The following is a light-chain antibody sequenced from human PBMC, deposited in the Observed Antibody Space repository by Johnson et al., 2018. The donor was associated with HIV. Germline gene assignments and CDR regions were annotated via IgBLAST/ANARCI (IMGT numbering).Light chain of an antibody. CDR3: GTWDSVLSAYV. CDR1: NSNIGNNY. V-gene: IGLV1-51*02. CDR2: ENN. J-gene: IGLJ1*01. Sequence: QSVLTQPPSVSAAPGQKVTISCSGSNSNIGNNYVSWYQQVPGTAPKLLIYENNKRPSGIPDRFSGSKSGTSATLGITGLQTRDEADYYCGTWDSVLSAYVSGTRTKLTVL.